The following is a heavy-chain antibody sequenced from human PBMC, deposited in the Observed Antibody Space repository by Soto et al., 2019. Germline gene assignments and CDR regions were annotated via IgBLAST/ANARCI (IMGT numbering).Heavy chain of an antibody. CDR1: GFTFSSFA. Sequence: EVQLLESGGGLVQPGGSLRLSCAASGFTFSSFAMSWVRQAPGKGLEWVSAISASGDGTYYPDSVKGRFTISRDNSKNTLYLQMSSLRAEDTAVYYCAKVDGFLWFELDSWGQGTLVTVSS. CDR3: AKVDGFLWFELDS. V-gene: IGHV3-23*01. J-gene: IGHJ4*02. D-gene: IGHD3-10*01. CDR2: ISASGDGT.